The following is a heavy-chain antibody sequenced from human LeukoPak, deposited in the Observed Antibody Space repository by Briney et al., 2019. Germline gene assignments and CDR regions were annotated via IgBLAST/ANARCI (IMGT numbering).Heavy chain of an antibody. CDR3: ARGRVFDTSGYSVDY. D-gene: IGHD3-22*01. J-gene: IGHJ4*02. CDR2: MSSDGRND. V-gene: IGHV3-30*04. Sequence: GGSLRLSCAASGFPFSTYSMHWVRQAPGKGLEWVAVMSSDGRNDNYANSVKGRFTISRDNARNTLYLQMNSLRAEDTAVYYCARGRVFDTSGYSVDYWGQGTLVTVSS. CDR1: GFPFSTYS.